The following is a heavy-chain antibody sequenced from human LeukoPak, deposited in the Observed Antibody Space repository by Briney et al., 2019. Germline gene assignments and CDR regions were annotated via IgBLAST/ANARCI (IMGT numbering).Heavy chain of an antibody. Sequence: VGSLRLSCVASGFTFSSNSTSCVREAPGKGPERVSSISSSRSYIYYADSVKGRFTISRDNAKNSLYLQMNSLRAEDTAVYYCARVHHYYDSSGYTTYYYYYIDVWGKGTTVTVSS. V-gene: IGHV3-21*01. D-gene: IGHD3-22*01. CDR2: ISSSRSYI. J-gene: IGHJ6*03. CDR1: GFTFSSNS. CDR3: ARVHHYYDSSGYTTYYYYYIDV.